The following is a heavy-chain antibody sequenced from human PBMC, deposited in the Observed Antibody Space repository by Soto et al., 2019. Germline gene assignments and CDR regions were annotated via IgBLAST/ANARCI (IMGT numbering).Heavy chain of an antibody. CDR2: IYWDDNK. D-gene: IGHD3-10*01. Sequence: SGPTLLNPTQTLTLTCTFSRLSLSTSKVGVGWIRQPPGKALEWLTLIYWDDNKHYSPSLKSRLTIAKDTSKNQVVLTMTNMDPVDTATYYCAHLTMIRGVTYQYFFDSWGQGSLVTVS. CDR3: AHLTMIRGVTYQYFFDS. V-gene: IGHV2-5*02. CDR1: RLSLSTSKVG. J-gene: IGHJ4*02.